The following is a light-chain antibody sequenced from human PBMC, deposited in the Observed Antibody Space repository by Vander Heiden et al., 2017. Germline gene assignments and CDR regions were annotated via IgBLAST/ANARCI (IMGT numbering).Light chain of an antibody. CDR1: SSDVGGYNY. J-gene: IGLJ1*01. CDR3: SSYTSSSSYV. V-gene: IGLV2-14*03. CDR2: DVS. Sequence: QSALTQPASVSGSPGLSITISCTGTSSDVGGYNYVSWYQQHPGKAPKLMIYDVSNRPSGVSNRFSGSKSGNTASLTISGLQAEDEADYYCSSYTSSSSYVFGTGTKVTVL.